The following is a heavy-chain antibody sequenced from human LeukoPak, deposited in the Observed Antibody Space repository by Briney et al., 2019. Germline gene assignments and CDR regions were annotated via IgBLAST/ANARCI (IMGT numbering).Heavy chain of an antibody. CDR3: AKSLLTTATGTGRAFDI. V-gene: IGHV3-48*04. CDR1: GFTSSSYA. J-gene: IGHJ3*02. D-gene: IGHD1-1*01. Sequence: PGGSLRLSCAASGFTSSSYAMHWVREAPGKGLEWVSYISSSSSSIYCADSVKRRFTISRAIAKNSLYLQMNSLRADDTAVYSCAKSLLTTATGTGRAFDIWGQGTMVTVSS. CDR2: ISSSSSSI.